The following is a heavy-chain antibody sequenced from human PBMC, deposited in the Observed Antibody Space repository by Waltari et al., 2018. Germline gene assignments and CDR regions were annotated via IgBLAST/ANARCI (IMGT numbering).Heavy chain of an antibody. CDR1: GYTFTSYD. V-gene: IGHV1-8*02. J-gene: IGHJ6*02. D-gene: IGHD2-2*01. CDR3: ARVGRSTSYYYGMDV. CDR2: MDPNSGNT. Sequence: QVQLVQSGAEVKKPGASVKVSCKASGYTFTSYDINWVRQATGQGLEWMGWMDPNSGNTGYAQKFQGRVTMTRNTSISTAYMELCSLRSEDTAGYYCARVGRSTSYYYGMDVWGQGTTVTVSS.